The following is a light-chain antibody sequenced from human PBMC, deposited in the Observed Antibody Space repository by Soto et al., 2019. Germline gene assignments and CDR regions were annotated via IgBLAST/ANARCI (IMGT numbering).Light chain of an antibody. CDR1: QSISSY. CDR2: AAS. J-gene: IGKJ4*01. CDR3: QRSYSTPLT. Sequence: DIQMTQSPSSLSASVGDRVTITCRASQSISSYLNWYQQKPGKAPKLLIYAASSLQSGVTSRFSGSGSGTDFTLTISSLQPEDFATYYCQRSYSTPLTFGGGTKVEIK. V-gene: IGKV1-39*01.